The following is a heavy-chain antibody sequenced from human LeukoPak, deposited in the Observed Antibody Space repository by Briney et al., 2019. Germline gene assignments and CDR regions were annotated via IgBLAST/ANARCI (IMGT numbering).Heavy chain of an antibody. J-gene: IGHJ6*04. CDR2: INPNSGGT. Sequence: EASVNVSCKASGYTFTGYYMHWVRQAPGQGLEWMGWINPNSGGTNYAQKFQGWVTMTRDTSISTAYMELSRLRSDDTAVYYCARADQKGYSSSWYYYGMDVWGKGTTVTVSS. D-gene: IGHD6-13*01. V-gene: IGHV1-2*04. CDR3: ARADQKGYSSSWYYYGMDV. CDR1: GYTFTGYY.